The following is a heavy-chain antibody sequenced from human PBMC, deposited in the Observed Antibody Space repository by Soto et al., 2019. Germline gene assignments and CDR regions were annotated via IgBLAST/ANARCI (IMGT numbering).Heavy chain of an antibody. CDR3: AKDSVHTALVPLFYFDF. Sequence: QVQLVESGGGVVQPGRSLRLSCAASGFTFSNYGMHWVRQAPGKGLEWVAVTSYHGSHTYYADSVKGRFTISRDNSKNMLYLQMNNLRPEDTAVFYCAKDSVHTALVPLFYFDFWGQGTLVTVSS. J-gene: IGHJ4*02. CDR2: TSYHGSHT. V-gene: IGHV3-30*18. D-gene: IGHD5-18*01. CDR1: GFTFSNYG.